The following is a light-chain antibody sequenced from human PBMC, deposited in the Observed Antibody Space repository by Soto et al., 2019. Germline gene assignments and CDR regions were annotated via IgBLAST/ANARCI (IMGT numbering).Light chain of an antibody. V-gene: IGKV3-20*01. CDR1: QSVSSSN. Sequence: EIVLTQSPGTLSLSPGERVTLSCRASQSVSSSNLAWYQQKPGQAPRLLIYGASSSATGIPDRFSGSGSGTDFTLTISRLEPEDFPVYYCQQYGSSPFTFGPGTKLDIK. J-gene: IGKJ3*01. CDR2: GAS. CDR3: QQYGSSPFT.